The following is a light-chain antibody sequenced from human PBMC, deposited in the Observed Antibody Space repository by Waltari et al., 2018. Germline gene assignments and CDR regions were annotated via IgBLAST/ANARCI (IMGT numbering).Light chain of an antibody. CDR1: QAIRND. CDR2: GAS. V-gene: IGKV1-17*01. Sequence: DIQMTKSPSSLSASVGEKVPITCRASQAIRNDLGWFQQKPGKAPKRLIHGASRLQSGVPSRFSGSGSGTEFTLTINSLQPEDIATYYCLQHNSYPLTFGGGTKVEIK. J-gene: IGKJ4*01. CDR3: LQHNSYPLT.